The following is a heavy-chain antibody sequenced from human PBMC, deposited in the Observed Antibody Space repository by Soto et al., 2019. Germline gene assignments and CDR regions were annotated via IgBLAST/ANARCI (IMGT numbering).Heavy chain of an antibody. CDR1: GASISSTDW. V-gene: IGHV4-4*02. Sequence: SETLSLTCAVSGASISSTDWCSWVRQPPGKGLEWLEEIYHSGSTYYNPSLKSRVTTSVDKSKNQFSLKLTSVTAEDTAVYYCEVPEAGDFDYWGQGALVTVSS. J-gene: IGHJ4*02. CDR2: IYHSGST. CDR3: EVPEAGDFDY. D-gene: IGHD6-13*01.